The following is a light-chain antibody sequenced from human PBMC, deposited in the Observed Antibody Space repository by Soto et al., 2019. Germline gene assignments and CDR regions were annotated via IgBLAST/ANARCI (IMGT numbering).Light chain of an antibody. Sequence: DIQMTQSPSSVSASVGDRVTITCRASQAISSWLAWYQQRPGKAPKLLIYAASSLQSGVPSRFSGSGSGTNFTLTINTLQPEDFATYYCQQANSFPGTFGQGTKLEI. CDR1: QAISSW. V-gene: IGKV1-12*01. CDR2: AAS. J-gene: IGKJ2*01. CDR3: QQANSFPGT.